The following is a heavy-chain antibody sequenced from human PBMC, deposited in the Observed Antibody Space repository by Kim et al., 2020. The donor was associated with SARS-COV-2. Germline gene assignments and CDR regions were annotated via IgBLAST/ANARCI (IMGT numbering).Heavy chain of an antibody. V-gene: IGHV3-33*01. CDR3: ARDASFRPYYYYYGMDV. CDR1: GFTFSSYG. CDR2: IWYDGSNK. D-gene: IGHD3-16*01. J-gene: IGHJ6*02. Sequence: GGSLRLSCAASGFTFSSYGMHWVRQAPGKGLEWVAVIWYDGSNKYYEDSVKGRFTISRDNSKNTLYLQMNSLRAEDTAVYYCARDASFRPYYYYYGMDVWGQGTTVTVSS.